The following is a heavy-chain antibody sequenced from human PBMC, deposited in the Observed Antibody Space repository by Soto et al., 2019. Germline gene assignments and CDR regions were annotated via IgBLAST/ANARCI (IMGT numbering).Heavy chain of an antibody. J-gene: IGHJ4*02. D-gene: IGHD1-26*01. Sequence: EVQLADSGGGLVQPGGSLRLSCAASGFIFSNYVMSWVRQAPGKGLEWVSSISDSGGTSYSADSVKGRFTISRDNSKNTLYLQMNSLRAEDTAISYCAKRPRALLTFDYWGQGTLVTVSS. CDR2: ISDSGGTS. CDR1: GFIFSNYV. V-gene: IGHV3-23*04. CDR3: AKRPRALLTFDY.